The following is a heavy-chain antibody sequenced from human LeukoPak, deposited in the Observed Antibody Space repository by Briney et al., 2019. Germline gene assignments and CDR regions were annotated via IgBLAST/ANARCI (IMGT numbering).Heavy chain of an antibody. Sequence: ASVKVSCKASGYTFTSYYMHWVRQAPGQGLEWMGIINPSGGSTSYAQKFQGRVTMTRDTSTSTVYMELSSLRSEDTAVYYCARQVGAAGSSDYYYGMDVWGQGTTVTVSS. V-gene: IGHV1-46*01. J-gene: IGHJ6*02. CDR2: INPSGGST. D-gene: IGHD6-13*01. CDR1: GYTFTSYY. CDR3: ARQVGAAGSSDYYYGMDV.